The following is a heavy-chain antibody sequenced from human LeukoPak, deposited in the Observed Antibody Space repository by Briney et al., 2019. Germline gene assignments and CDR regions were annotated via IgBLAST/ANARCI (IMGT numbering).Heavy chain of an antibody. V-gene: IGHV4-59*12. CDR2: IYHSGST. CDR3: ASSDYYDSSGRFDY. D-gene: IGHD3-22*01. CDR1: DGSISSYY. Sequence: SETLSLTCTVSDGSISSYYWSWIRQPPGKGLEWIGYIYHSGSTYYNPSLKSRVTISVDRSKNQFSLKLSSVTAADTAVYYCASSDYYDSSGRFDYWGQGTLVTVSS. J-gene: IGHJ4*02.